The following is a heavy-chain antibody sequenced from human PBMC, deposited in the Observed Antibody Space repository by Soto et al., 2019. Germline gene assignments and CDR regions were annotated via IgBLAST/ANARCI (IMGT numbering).Heavy chain of an antibody. V-gene: IGHV1-69*13. CDR1: GGTFSSYA. J-gene: IGHJ3*02. D-gene: IGHD5-18*01. CDR2: IIPIFGTA. Sequence: SVKVSCKASGGTFSSYAISWVRQAPGQGLEWMGGIIPIFGTANYAQKFQGRVTITADESTSTAYMELSSLRSEDTAVYYCARSGYSYGYSGYAFDIWGKGTMVIVSS. CDR3: ARSGYSYGYSGYAFDI.